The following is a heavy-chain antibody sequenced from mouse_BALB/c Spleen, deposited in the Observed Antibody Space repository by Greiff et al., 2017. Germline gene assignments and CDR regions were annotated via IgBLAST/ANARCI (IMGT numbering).Heavy chain of an antibody. V-gene: IGHV1S81*02. CDR1: GYTFTSYW. J-gene: IGHJ4*01. CDR3: ARGGYPYAMDY. D-gene: IGHD2-2*01. CDR2: INPSNGRT. Sequence: VQLQQPGAELVKPGASVKLSCKASGYTFTSYWMHWVKQRPGQGLEWIGEINPSNGRTNYNEKFKSKATLTVDKSSSTAYMQLSSLTSEDSAVYYCARGGYPYAMDYWGQGTSVTVSS.